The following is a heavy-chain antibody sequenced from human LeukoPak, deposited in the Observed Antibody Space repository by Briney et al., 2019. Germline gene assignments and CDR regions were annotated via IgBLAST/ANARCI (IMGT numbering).Heavy chain of an antibody. CDR2: INPSGGST. D-gene: IGHD3-3*01. V-gene: IGHV1-46*01. J-gene: IGHJ4*02. Sequence: ASVKVSCKASGYTFTSYYMHWVRQAPGQGLEWMGIINPSGGSTSYAQKFQGRVTMTRDTSTSTVYMELSGLRSEDTAVYYCARGRPIFGVVISEGDEAYWGQGTLVTVSS. CDR1: GYTFTSYY. CDR3: ARGRPIFGVVISEGDEAY.